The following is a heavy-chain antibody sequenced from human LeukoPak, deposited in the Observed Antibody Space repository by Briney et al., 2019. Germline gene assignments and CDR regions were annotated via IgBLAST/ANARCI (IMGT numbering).Heavy chain of an antibody. CDR3: ARGPTYDYVWGSYRSSSYFDY. J-gene: IGHJ4*02. CDR1: GGTFSSYA. Sequence: SVKVSCKASGGTFSSYAISWVRQAPGQGLEWMGGIIPIFGTAIYAQKFQGRVTITADKSTSTAYMELSSLRSEDTAVYYCARGPTYDYVWGSYRSSSYFDYWGQGTLVTVSS. CDR2: IIPIFGTA. V-gene: IGHV1-69*06. D-gene: IGHD3-16*02.